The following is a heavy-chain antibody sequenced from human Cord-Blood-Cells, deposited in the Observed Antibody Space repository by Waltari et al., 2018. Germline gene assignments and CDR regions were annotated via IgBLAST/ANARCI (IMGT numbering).Heavy chain of an antibody. V-gene: IGHV1-18*01. D-gene: IGHD3-10*01. J-gene: IGHJ4*02. CDR2: ISAYKSNT. Sequence: GHTVHTGGVGEKPETSVNASSKASGYTFTSHGLSWVRQAPGQGLEWMGWISAYKSNTNYAQKLQGRVTMTTVTATSTAYMEVRSLGSDATAVYYCARVKGEVYYGSGSYDYGGQGTLFTVSS. CDR1: GYTFTSHG. CDR3: ARVKGEVYYGSGSYDY.